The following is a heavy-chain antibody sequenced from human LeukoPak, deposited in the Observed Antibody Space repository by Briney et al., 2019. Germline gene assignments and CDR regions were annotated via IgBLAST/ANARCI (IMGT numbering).Heavy chain of an antibody. Sequence: SVKVSCKASGGTFSSYAISWVRQAPGQGLEWMGGIIPIFGTANYAQKFQGRVTITADESTSTAYMELSSLRSEDTAVYYCATPLPYDSSGYYHYYYYYGMDVWGQGTTVTVSS. V-gene: IGHV1-69*13. CDR1: GGTFSSYA. D-gene: IGHD3-22*01. CDR3: ATPLPYDSSGYYHYYYYYGMDV. J-gene: IGHJ6*02. CDR2: IIPIFGTA.